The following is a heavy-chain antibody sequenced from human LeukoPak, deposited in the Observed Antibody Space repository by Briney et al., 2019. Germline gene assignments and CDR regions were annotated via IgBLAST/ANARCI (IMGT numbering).Heavy chain of an antibody. CDR2: IISSGSTI. CDR3: ARELSGSWDY. CDR1: GFTFIDYY. J-gene: IGHJ4*02. V-gene: IGHV3-11*01. Sequence: GALRLSCAAAGFTFIDYYMSWSRQAPGKGRERVSYIISSGSTIYYADSVKGQFTISRDNAKNSLYLQMNSLRAEDTAVYYCARELSGSWDYWGQGTLVTVSS. D-gene: IGHD5-12*01.